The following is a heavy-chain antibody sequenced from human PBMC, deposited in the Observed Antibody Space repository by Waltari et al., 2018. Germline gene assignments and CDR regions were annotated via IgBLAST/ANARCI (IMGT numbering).Heavy chain of an antibody. D-gene: IGHD4-17*01. CDR2: IYYRGST. CDR3: ARDRNGDYVGRGWFDP. CDR1: GGSISSYY. V-gene: IGHV4-59*01. J-gene: IGHJ5*02. Sequence: QVQLQESGPGLVKPSETLSLTCTVSGGSISSYYWSWIRQPPGKGLEWIGYIYYRGSTNYTPSLKSRVTISVDTSKNQFSLKLSSVTAADTAVYYCARDRNGDYVGRGWFDPWGQGTLVTVSS.